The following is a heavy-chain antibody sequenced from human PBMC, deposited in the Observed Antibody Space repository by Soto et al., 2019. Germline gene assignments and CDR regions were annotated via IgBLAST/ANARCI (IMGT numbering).Heavy chain of an antibody. CDR3: AGASCGGDCYLIDY. V-gene: IGHV1-3*01. CDR2: ITAGNSNT. Sequence: QVQLVQSGAEVKRPGAPVKISCQGSGYNPNTFAVHWVRQAPGHRLEWMGLITAGNSNTRYSQKFQGRVSIVRDTSANTVYMDLSSLTSEDTSIYYCAGASCGGDCYLIDYWGQGTPVTVSS. D-gene: IGHD2-21*02. CDR1: GYNPNTFA. J-gene: IGHJ4*02.